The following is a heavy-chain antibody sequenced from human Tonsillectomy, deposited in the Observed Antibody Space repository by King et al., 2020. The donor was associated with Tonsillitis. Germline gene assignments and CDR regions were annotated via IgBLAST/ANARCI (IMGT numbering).Heavy chain of an antibody. V-gene: IGHV3-30*04. CDR2: MSYDGSNK. Sequence: VQLVESGGGVVQPGRSLRLSCAASGFTFSNYAMHWVRQAPGKGLEWVAIMSYDGSNKYYADSVKGRFTISRDNSKNKMYVQMNSLGAEDTAVFYCARDLMSGDWNDPLGYFDYWGQGTLVTVSS. CDR1: GFTFSNYA. D-gene: IGHD1-1*01. J-gene: IGHJ4*02. CDR3: ARDLMSGDWNDPLGYFDY.